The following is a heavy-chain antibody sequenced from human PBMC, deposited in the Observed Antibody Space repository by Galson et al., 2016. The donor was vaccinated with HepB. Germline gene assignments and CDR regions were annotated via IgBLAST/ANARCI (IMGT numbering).Heavy chain of an antibody. D-gene: IGHD2-21*01. CDR3: ARLASRAYHNFGGFL. J-gene: IGHJ4*02. Sequence: TLSLTCTVAGDSVNSGGFYWGWIRQHPGEGLEWLGYIYYSGNTYYKPSLKSRITISVDTSKKQFSLILNSVTAADTAVYYCARLASRAYHNFGGFLWGQGTLVTVSS. CDR1: GDSVNSGGFY. CDR2: IYYSGNT. V-gene: IGHV4-31*03.